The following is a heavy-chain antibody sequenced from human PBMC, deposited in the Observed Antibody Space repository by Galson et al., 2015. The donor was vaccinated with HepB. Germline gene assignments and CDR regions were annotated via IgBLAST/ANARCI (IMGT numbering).Heavy chain of an antibody. V-gene: IGHV3-NL1*01. CDR3: ARGWYHFDN. Sequence: SLRLSCASSGFSFSNYGIHWVRQAPGKGLEWLSVIYSGGHAFYADSVKGRFTISRDNAKKMPYLQMNSLRAEDTAVYFCARGWYHFDNWGQGTLVSVSA. CDR2: IYSGGHA. D-gene: IGHD6-13*01. J-gene: IGHJ4*02. CDR1: GFSFSNYG.